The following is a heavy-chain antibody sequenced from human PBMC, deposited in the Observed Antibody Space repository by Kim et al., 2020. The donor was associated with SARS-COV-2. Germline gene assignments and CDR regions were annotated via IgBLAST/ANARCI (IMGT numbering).Heavy chain of an antibody. CDR3: AGVRSYHDSGCYFPH. J-gene: IGHJ1*01. V-gene: IGHV3-49*02. D-gene: IGHD3-22*01. Sequence: AASLKDRFTISRDDSKGIAYLQLDSLKTEDTAVYYCAGVRSYHDSGCYFPHWGQGTLVTVSS.